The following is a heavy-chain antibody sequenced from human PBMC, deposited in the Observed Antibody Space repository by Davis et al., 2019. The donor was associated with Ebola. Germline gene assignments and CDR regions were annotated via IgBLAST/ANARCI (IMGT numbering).Heavy chain of an antibody. CDR3: ARGDDYDSSGFDY. Sequence: SETLSLTCTLSGGSIGSYYWGWVRQPPGKGLEWIGFISFIGSTTYNPSLKSRVTVSVDMSKNQFSLKLNSVTAADTAMYYCARGDDYDSSGFDYWGQGILVTVSS. CDR2: ISFIGST. CDR1: GGSIGSYY. J-gene: IGHJ4*02. V-gene: IGHV4-59*01. D-gene: IGHD3-22*01.